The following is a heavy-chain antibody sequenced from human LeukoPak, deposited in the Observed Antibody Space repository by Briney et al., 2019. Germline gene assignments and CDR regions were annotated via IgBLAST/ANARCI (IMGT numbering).Heavy chain of an antibody. CDR2: ISGSSSYI. D-gene: IGHD2-15*01. Sequence: PGGSLRLSCAASGFTFSSYSMNWVRQAPGKGLEWVSSISGSSSYIYYADSVKGRFTISRDNAKNSLYLQMNSLRGEDTAVYYCARDREEYCSGGSCSSFDYWGQGILVTVSS. CDR3: ARDREEYCSGGSCSSFDY. J-gene: IGHJ4*02. V-gene: IGHV3-21*06. CDR1: GFTFSSYS.